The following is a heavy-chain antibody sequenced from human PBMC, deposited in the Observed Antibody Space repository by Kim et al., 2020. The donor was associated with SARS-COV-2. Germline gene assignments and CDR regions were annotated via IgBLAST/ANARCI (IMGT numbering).Heavy chain of an antibody. D-gene: IGHD6-19*01. CDR3: AVLYGSGWYLY. J-gene: IGHJ4*02. CDR1: GFTFSNYA. V-gene: IGHV3-23*03. CDR2: IYDDESST. Sequence: GGSLRLSCAASGFTFSNYAMSWVRQAVGKGLEWVSVIYDDESSTYYADSVKGRFTIFRDNSKETLYLQMNSLRAEDTAFYYCAVLYGSGWYLYWGQGTLVTVSS.